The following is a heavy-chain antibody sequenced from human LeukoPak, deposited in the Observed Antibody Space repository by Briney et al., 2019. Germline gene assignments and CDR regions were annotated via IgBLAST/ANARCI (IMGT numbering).Heavy chain of an antibody. CDR2: INHSGST. D-gene: IGHD2-2*02. Sequence: SETLSLTCAVNGGSFSDYYWSWIRQPPGKGLEWIGEINHSGSTEYNPSLKSRVTISVDTSKNQFSLKLSSVTAADTAVYYCARDGRYPYYYYMDVWGKGTTVTVSS. CDR1: GGSFSDYY. J-gene: IGHJ6*03. V-gene: IGHV4-34*01. CDR3: ARDGRYPYYYYMDV.